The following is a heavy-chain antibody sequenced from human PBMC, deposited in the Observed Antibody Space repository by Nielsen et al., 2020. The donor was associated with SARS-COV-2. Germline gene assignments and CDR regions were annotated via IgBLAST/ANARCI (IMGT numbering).Heavy chain of an antibody. D-gene: IGHD6-13*01. V-gene: IGHV3-9*01. CDR2: ISWNSGSI. CDR3: AKIDSSSWYDQDRDAFDI. CDR1: GFTFDDYA. J-gene: IGHJ3*02. Sequence: GGSLRLSCAASGFTFDDYAMHWVRQAPGKGLEWVSGISWNSGSIGYADSVKGRFTISRDNAKNSLYLQMNSLRAEDTALYYCAKIDSSSWYDQDRDAFDIWGQGTMVTVSS.